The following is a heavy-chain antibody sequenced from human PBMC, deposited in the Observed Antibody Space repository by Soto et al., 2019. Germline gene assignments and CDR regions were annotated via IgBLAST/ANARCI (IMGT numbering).Heavy chain of an antibody. CDR2: IYWDDDK. J-gene: IGHJ4*02. V-gene: IGHV2-5*02. CDR3: ARAYSSGWYVD. Sequence: SRPTLVNPTQTLTLTCTFSGFSLSTSGVGVGWIRQPPGKALEWLALIYWDDDKRYSPSLKSRLTITKDTSKNQVVLTMTNMDPVDTATYYCARAYSSGWYVDWGQGTLVTLSS. CDR1: GFSLSTSGVG. D-gene: IGHD6-19*01.